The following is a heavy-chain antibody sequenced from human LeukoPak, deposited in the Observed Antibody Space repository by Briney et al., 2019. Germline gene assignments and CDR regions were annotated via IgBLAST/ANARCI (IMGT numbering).Heavy chain of an antibody. J-gene: IGHJ4*02. Sequence: GGTLRLSCAASGFTFSSYAMSWVRQAPGKGLEWVSAISGSGGSTYYADSVKGRFTISRDNSKNTLYLQMNSLRAEDTAVYYCAKVSSSRYTDGLDYWGQGTLVTVSS. CDR3: AKVSSSRYTDGLDY. CDR2: ISGSGGST. V-gene: IGHV3-23*01. CDR1: GFTFSSYA. D-gene: IGHD6-13*01.